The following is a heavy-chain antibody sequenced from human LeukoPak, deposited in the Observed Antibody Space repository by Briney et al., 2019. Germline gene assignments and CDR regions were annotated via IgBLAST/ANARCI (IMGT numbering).Heavy chain of an antibody. D-gene: IGHD4-17*01. CDR2: INHSGST. CDR3: ARGPPLGALDY. CDR1: GGSFSGYY. J-gene: IGHJ4*02. Sequence: SETLSLTCAVYGGSFSGYYWSWIRQPPGKGLEWIGEINHSGSTNYNPSLKSRVTISVDTSKNQFSLKLSSVTAADTAVYYCARGPPLGALDYWGQGTLVTVSS. V-gene: IGHV4-34*01.